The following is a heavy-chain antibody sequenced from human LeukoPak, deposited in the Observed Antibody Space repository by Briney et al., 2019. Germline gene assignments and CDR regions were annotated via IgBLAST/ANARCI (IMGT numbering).Heavy chain of an antibody. V-gene: IGHV4-30-2*01. CDR3: ARGNFQLSVASYYFDN. D-gene: IGHD2/OR15-2a*01. CDR2: IYHSEST. J-gene: IGHJ4*01. Sequence: SETLSLTCTVSGASLRRGGSYWSSVRQPPGKGLEWIGYIYHSESTYYNPSLKSRVTISVDTSKNQFSLNLSSATAADTAVYYCARGNFQLSVASYYFDNSGHRTLVTAS. CDR1: GASLRRGGSY.